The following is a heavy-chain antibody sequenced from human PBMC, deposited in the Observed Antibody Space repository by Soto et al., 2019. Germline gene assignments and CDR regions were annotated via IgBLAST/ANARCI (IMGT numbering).Heavy chain of an antibody. CDR3: ARDHHSYYDTSGYYPYFDF. V-gene: IGHV4-61*01. CDR1: GGSVNTAPYH. J-gene: IGHJ4*02. D-gene: IGHD3-22*01. CDR2: IYYTGST. Sequence: SETLSLTCTVSGGSVNTAPYHWSWIRQSPRNGLEWIGNIYYTGSTNYNPSFESRVAISLDTSNNQFSLRLTSLTAADTAVYLCARDHHSYYDTSGYYPYFDFWGQGTLVTVSS.